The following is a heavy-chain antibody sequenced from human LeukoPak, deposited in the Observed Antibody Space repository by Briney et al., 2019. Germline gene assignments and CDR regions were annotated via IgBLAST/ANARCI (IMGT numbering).Heavy chain of an antibody. J-gene: IGHJ6*03. CDR2: MNPNSGNT. D-gene: IGHD3-3*01. V-gene: IGHV1-8*01. Sequence: ASVKVSCKASGYTFTSYDINWVRQATGQGLEWMGWMNPNSGNTGYAQKFQGRVTMTRNTSISTAYMELSSLRSEDTAVYYCARVSTVLRFLEWLPTYYYYYYMDVLGKGTTVTVSS. CDR1: GYTFTSYD. CDR3: ARVSTVLRFLEWLPTYYYYYYMDV.